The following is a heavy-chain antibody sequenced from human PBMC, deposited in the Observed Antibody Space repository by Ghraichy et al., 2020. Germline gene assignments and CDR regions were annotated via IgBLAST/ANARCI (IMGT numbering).Heavy chain of an antibody. CDR2: IYYSGTT. CDR3: ARDFRGIGADAFDI. CDR1: GGSISSYY. J-gene: IGHJ3*02. Sequence: TLSLTCTVSGGSISSYYWSWIRQPPGKGLEWIGYIYYSGTTNYNPSLKSRVTISVDTSKNQFSLKLSSVTAADTAVYYCARDFRGIGADAFDIWGQGTMVTVSS. D-gene: IGHD6-13*01. V-gene: IGHV4-59*01.